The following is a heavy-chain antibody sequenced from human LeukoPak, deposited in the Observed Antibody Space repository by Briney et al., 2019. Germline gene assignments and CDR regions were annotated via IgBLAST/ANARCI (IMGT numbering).Heavy chain of an antibody. V-gene: IGHV3-20*01. CDR3: ARAVGAMGYSSPSNVGNDAFDI. CDR1: GFTFDDYG. J-gene: IGHJ3*02. D-gene: IGHD2-15*01. CDR2: INWNGGST. Sequence: GGSLRLSCAASGFTFDDYGMSWVRQAPGKGLEWVSGINWNGGSTGYADSVKGRFTISRDNAKNSLYLQMNSLRAEDTALYHCARAVGAMGYSSPSNVGNDAFDIWGQGTMVTVSS.